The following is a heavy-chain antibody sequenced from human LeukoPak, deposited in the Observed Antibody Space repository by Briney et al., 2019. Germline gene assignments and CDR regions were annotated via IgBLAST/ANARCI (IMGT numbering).Heavy chain of an antibody. CDR1: GGSISTYY. V-gene: IGHV4-59*01. J-gene: IGHJ4*02. Sequence: SETLSLTCTVSGGSISTYYWSWIRQPPEKGLEWIGYIYYSGSTNYNPSLKSRVTISVDTSKNQFSLKLSSVTAADTAVYYCARGYVLRYFDWLFPFDYWGQGTLVTVSS. CDR3: ARGYVLRYFDWLFPFDY. D-gene: IGHD3-9*01. CDR2: IYYSGST.